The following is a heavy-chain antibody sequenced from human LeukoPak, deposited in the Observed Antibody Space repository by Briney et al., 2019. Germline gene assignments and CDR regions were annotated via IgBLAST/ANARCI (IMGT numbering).Heavy chain of an antibody. V-gene: IGHV3-7*01. CDR1: GFTFGDYT. CDR3: AREATYTLTLGV. J-gene: IGHJ4*02. Sequence: GGSLRLSCTTSGFTFGDYTLSWFRQAPGKGLEWVANIKQDGSEKYYVDSVKGRFTISRDNAKNSLYLQMNSLRPEDTAVYYCAREATYTLTLGVWGQGTLVTVSS. D-gene: IGHD4-17*01. CDR2: IKQDGSEK.